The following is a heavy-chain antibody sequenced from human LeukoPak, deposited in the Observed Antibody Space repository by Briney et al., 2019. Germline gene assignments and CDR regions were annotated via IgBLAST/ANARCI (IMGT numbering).Heavy chain of an antibody. Sequence: GGSLRLSCPASGFTFRDYYMGWIRQAPGKGLDGVAYISISGTTIYYANSVKGRFTMSRDDAKNSLYLQMNSLRDDDTAVYYCAKDILAAGLFFDRWGEGTLVTVSS. CDR1: GFTFRDYY. CDR2: ISISGTTI. CDR3: AKDILAAGLFFDR. J-gene: IGHJ4*02. V-gene: IGHV3-11*01. D-gene: IGHD6-13*01.